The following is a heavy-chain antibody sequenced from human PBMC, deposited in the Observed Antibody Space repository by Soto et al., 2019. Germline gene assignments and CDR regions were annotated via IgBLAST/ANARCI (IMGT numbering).Heavy chain of an antibody. Sequence: GSLRLSCAASGFTFNSNWMSWVRQATGKGLEWVSNINPDGSQKWYVDSVKGRFAISRDNAKNSLFLEMNNLRAEDTAVYYCARGDYDDSSGPFSDAFDIWGQGTMVTVSS. D-gene: IGHD3-22*01. CDR2: INPDGSQK. J-gene: IGHJ3*02. CDR3: ARGDYDDSSGPFSDAFDI. CDR1: GFTFNSNW. V-gene: IGHV3-7*04.